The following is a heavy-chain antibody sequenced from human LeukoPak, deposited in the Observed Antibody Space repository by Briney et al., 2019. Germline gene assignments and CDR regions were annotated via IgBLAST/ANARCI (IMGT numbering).Heavy chain of an antibody. V-gene: IGHV4-59*01. CDR1: GGSISSYY. J-gene: IGHJ4*02. CDR3: ARFKPAPTVVTRGPQYDY. Sequence: PETLSLTCTVSGGSISSYYWSWIRQPPGKGLEWIGYIYYSGSTNYNPSLKSRVTISVDTSKNQFSLKLSSVTAADTAVYYCARFKPAPTVVTRGPQYDYWGQGTLVTVSS. CDR2: IYYSGST. D-gene: IGHD4-23*01.